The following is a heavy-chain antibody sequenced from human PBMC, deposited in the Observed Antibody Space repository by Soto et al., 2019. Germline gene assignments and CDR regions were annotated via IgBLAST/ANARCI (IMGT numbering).Heavy chain of an antibody. CDR3: ARVYSRTRGYFDY. D-gene: IGHD4-4*01. CDR2: TSYTGNT. V-gene: IGHV4-59*02. J-gene: IGHJ4*02. Sequence: XETLSLTCFVAGGSVTSYHWSWIRQFPGKGLEWIAYTSYTGNTNYNPSLKSRATMSVDTPKTLFSLRLSSLTAADTAVYHCARVYSRTRGYFDYWGQGTLVTVSS. CDR1: GGSVTSYH.